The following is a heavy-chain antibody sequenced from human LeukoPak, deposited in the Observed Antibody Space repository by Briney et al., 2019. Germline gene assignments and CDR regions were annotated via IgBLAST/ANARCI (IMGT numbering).Heavy chain of an antibody. V-gene: IGHV4-39*07. CDR3: ARDFGGATDY. J-gene: IGHJ4*02. D-gene: IGHD3-10*01. CDR2: IYYSGST. Sequence: SETLSLTCTVSGGSISSSSYYWGWIRQPPGKGLEWIGSIYYSGSTYYNPSLKSRVTISVDTSKNQFSLKLSSVTAADTAVYYCARDFGGATDYWGQETLVTVSS. CDR1: GGSISSSSYY.